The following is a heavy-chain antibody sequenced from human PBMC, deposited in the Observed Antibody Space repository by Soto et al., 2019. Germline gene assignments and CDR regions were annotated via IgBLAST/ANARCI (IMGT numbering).Heavy chain of an antibody. D-gene: IGHD4-17*01. J-gene: IGHJ4*02. V-gene: IGHV4-59*01. CDR2: IYYSGST. CDR3: SRGTVPFDY. CDR1: GGSISSYY. Sequence: QVQLQESGPGLVKPSETLSLTCTVSGGSISSYYWSWIRQPPGKGLEWIGYIYYSGSTNYTPSPKSRVSISVDTSKDMFSLKLSSVAAAETAVYYCSRGTVPFDYWGEGTLVTVSS.